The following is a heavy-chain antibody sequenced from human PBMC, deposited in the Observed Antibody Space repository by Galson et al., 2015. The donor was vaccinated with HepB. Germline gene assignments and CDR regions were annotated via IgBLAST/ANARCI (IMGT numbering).Heavy chain of an antibody. Sequence: SLRLSCAVSGFTFSSYWMSWVRQAPGKGLEWVANIKQDGSEKHYVDSVKGRFTISRDNAKNSLYLQMNSLRAEDTAVYYCAKIGFSGYDFDYWGQETLVTVSS. CDR2: IKQDGSEK. J-gene: IGHJ4*02. D-gene: IGHD5-12*01. V-gene: IGHV3-7*01. CDR3: AKIGFSGYDFDY. CDR1: GFTFSSYW.